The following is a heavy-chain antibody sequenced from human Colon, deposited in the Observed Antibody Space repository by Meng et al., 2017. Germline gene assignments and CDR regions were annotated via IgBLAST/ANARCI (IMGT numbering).Heavy chain of an antibody. CDR2: IRSKGYGGTT. J-gene: IGHJ4*02. CDR3: SRVKDYHDTSGYYFPFDY. Sequence: GESLKISCTASGFTFGDYAMSWFRQAPGKGLEWVGFIRSKGYGGTTEYAASVKGRFTISRDDSNSVAYLQMNSLKTEDTALYYCSRVKDYHDTSGYYFPFDYWGQGTLVTVSS. CDR1: GFTFGDYA. V-gene: IGHV3-49*03. D-gene: IGHD3-22*01.